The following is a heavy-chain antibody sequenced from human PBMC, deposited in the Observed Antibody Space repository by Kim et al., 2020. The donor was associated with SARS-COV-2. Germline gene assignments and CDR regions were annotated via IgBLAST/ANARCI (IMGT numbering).Heavy chain of an antibody. CDR2: IDPSDSYT. Sequence: GESLKISCKGSGYSFTSYWISLVRQMPGKGLEWMGRIDPSDSYTNYSPSFQGHVTISADKSISTAYLQWSSLKASDTAMYYCARHLSKGYCSSTSCTYYYYGMDVWGQGTTVTVSS. CDR3: ARHLSKGYCSSTSCTYYYYGMDV. D-gene: IGHD2-2*01. J-gene: IGHJ6*02. CDR1: GYSFTSYW. V-gene: IGHV5-10-1*01.